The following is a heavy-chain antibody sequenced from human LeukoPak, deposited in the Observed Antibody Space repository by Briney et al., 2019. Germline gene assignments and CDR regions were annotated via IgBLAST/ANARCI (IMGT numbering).Heavy chain of an antibody. CDR2: MNPNSGNT. CDR3: ARPRVPAAITYNWFDP. V-gene: IGHV1-8*01. D-gene: IGHD2-2*02. J-gene: IGHJ5*02. CDR1: GYTFTSYD. Sequence: ASVKVSCKASGYTFTSYDINWVRQATGQGLEWMGWMNPNSGNTGYAQKFQGRVTMTRNTSISTAYMELSSPRSEDTAVYYCARPRVPAAITYNWFDPWGQGTLVTVSS.